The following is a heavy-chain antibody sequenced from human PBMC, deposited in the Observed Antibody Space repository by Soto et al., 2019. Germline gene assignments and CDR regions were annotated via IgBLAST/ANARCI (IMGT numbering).Heavy chain of an antibody. D-gene: IGHD4-17*01. CDR3: ARDYGDYPYYYYYYMDV. CDR2: IWYDGSNK. J-gene: IGHJ6*03. CDR1: GFTFSSYG. Sequence: QVQLVESGGGVVQPGRSLRLSCAASGFTFSSYGMHWVRQASGKGLEWVAVIWYDGSNKYYADSVKGRFTISRDNSKNTLYLQMNSLRAEDTAVYYCARDYGDYPYYYYYYMDVWGKGTTVTVSS. V-gene: IGHV3-33*01.